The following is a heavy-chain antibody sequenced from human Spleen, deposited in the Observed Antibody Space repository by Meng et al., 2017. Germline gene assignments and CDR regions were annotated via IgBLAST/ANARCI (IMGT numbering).Heavy chain of an antibody. V-gene: IGHV1-2*06. Sequence: QVQVVQYGAEVKKSGASVKVSCTPAGYTFTAYYIHWVRQAPGQGLDWMGRIDPNSGVTEYAQKFQGRVTVTGDTSISTAYMELSRLRSDDTAIYYCARDEDISAAGKLFGDYWGQGTLVTVSS. D-gene: IGHD6-25*01. CDR3: ARDEDISAAGKLFGDY. CDR2: IDPNSGVT. CDR1: GYTFTAYY. J-gene: IGHJ4*02.